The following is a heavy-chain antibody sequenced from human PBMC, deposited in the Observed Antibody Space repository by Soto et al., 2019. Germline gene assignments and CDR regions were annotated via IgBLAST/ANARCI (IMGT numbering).Heavy chain of an antibody. D-gene: IGHD2-8*01. CDR1: GYTFTSYY. CDR2: INPSGGST. J-gene: IGHJ4*02. Sequence: GASVKVSCKASGYTFTSYYMHWVRQAPGQGLEWMGIINPSGGSTSYAQKFQGRVTMTRDTSTSTVYMELSSLRSEDTAVYYCARDRPRTNGVFGAPTDWGQGTLVTVSS. V-gene: IGHV1-46*03. CDR3: ARDRPRTNGVFGAPTD.